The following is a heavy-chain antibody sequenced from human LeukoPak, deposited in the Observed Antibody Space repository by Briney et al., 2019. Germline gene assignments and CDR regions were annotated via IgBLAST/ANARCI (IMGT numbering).Heavy chain of an antibody. V-gene: IGHV4-38-2*02. CDR1: GYSISSGYY. Sequence: PSETLSLTCTVSGYSISSGYYWGWIRQPPGKGLKWIGSISHSGSTYYNPSLKSRVTISVDTSKNQFSLKLSSLTAADTAVYYCARGPSYGDYVPYWGQGTLVTVSS. J-gene: IGHJ4*02. CDR3: ARGPSYGDYVPY. D-gene: IGHD4-17*01. CDR2: ISHSGST.